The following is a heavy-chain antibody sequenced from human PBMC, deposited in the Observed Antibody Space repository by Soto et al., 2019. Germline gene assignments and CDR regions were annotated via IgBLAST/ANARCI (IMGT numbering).Heavy chain of an antibody. J-gene: IGHJ4*02. D-gene: IGHD2-8*01. CDR1: GFTFDNYA. CDR3: AKDVRDLWWGGGYFEN. CDR2: ISWNSGTT. Sequence: EVQLVESGGDLVQPGRSLRLSCAASGFTFDNYAMHWVRQVPGKAPEWVSGISWNSGTTGYADSVKGRFTISRDSARNSLYLQMNSLRPEDTALYYCAKDVRDLWWGGGYFENGGQGTPVTVSS. V-gene: IGHV3-9*01.